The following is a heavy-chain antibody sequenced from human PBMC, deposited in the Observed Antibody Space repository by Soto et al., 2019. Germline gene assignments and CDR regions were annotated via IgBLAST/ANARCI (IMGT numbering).Heavy chain of an antibody. Sequence: SETLSLTCTVSGGSISSYYWSWIRQPPGKGLEWIGYIYYSGSTNYNPSLKSRVTISVDTSKNQFSLKLSSVTAADTAVYYCARVAGFGELYRFDYWGQGTLVTVSS. CDR1: GGSISSYY. CDR3: ARVAGFGELYRFDY. J-gene: IGHJ4*02. V-gene: IGHV4-59*01. D-gene: IGHD3-10*01. CDR2: IYYSGST.